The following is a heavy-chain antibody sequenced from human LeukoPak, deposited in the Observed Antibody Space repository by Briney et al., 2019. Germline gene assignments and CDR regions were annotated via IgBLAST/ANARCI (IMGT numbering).Heavy chain of an antibody. V-gene: IGHV4-59*07. CDR2: TYYSGST. CDR1: GGSISSYY. Sequence: WDTLSLTCTVSGGSISSYYWSWIRQPAGKVLEWIGYTYYSGSTNYYASLKSRVTMSADNSKSKLSLKMNTVTAADTAVYFCARGKGVAVNPLDYWGQGTQVTVSS. J-gene: IGHJ4*02. D-gene: IGHD4-11*01. CDR3: ARGKGVAVNPLDY.